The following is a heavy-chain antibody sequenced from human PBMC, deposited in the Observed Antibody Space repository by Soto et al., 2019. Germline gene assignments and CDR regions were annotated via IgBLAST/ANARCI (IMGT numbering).Heavy chain of an antibody. D-gene: IGHD1-7*01. CDR3: ARRTPHDWNYPFDY. CDR1: GFAFSKSA. V-gene: IGHV3-23*01. J-gene: IGHJ4*02. CDR2: ISGSGGST. Sequence: AGGSLRLSCTASGFAFSKSAMSWVRQAPGKGLEWVSSISGSGGSTYYADSVKGRFTISRDNSKNTLWLQMDSLRAEDTAVYFCARRTPHDWNYPFDYWGLGTPVTVSS.